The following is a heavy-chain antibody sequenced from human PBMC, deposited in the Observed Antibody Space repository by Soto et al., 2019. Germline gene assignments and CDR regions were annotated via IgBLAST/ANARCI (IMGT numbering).Heavy chain of an antibody. Sequence: QVQLVQSGAEVKKPGASVKVSCKASGYTFTSYGISWVRQAPGQGLEWMGWISAYNGNTNYAQKLQGRVTTTADISAGTAYMQLRSARADDTAVYYCASGIVVQKHCSCGSCYLAYWVQGTLVTVSS. J-gene: IGHJ4*02. V-gene: IGHV1-18*01. CDR3: ASGIVVQKHCSCGSCYLAY. CDR2: ISAYNGNT. D-gene: IGHD2-15*01. CDR1: GYTFTSYG.